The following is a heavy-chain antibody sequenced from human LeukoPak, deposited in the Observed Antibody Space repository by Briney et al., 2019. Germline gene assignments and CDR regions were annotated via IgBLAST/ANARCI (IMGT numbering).Heavy chain of an antibody. CDR3: ARDRSMVRGVIIRGGIDY. J-gene: IGHJ4*02. V-gene: IGHV3-21*01. Sequence: PGGPLRLSCAASGFTFSSYSMNWVRQAPGKGLEWVSSISSSSSYIYYADSVKGRFTISRDNAKNSLYLQMNSLRAEGTAVYYCARDRSMVRGVIIRGGIDYWGQGTLVTVSS. CDR2: ISSSSSYI. CDR1: GFTFSSYS. D-gene: IGHD3-10*01.